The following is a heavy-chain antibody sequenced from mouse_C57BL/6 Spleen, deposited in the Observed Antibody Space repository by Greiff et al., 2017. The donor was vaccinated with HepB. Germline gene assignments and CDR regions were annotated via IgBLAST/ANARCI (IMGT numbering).Heavy chain of an antibody. CDR2: INPYNGGT. V-gene: IGHV1-19*01. D-gene: IGHD3-3*01. Sequence: VQLQQSGPVLVKPGASVKMSCKASGYTFTDYYMNWVKQSHGKSLEWIGVINPYNGGTSYNQKFKGKATLTVDKSSSTAYMELNSLTSEDSAVYYCAREGGLRYFDYWGQGTTLTVSS. J-gene: IGHJ2*01. CDR1: GYTFTDYY. CDR3: AREGGLRYFDY.